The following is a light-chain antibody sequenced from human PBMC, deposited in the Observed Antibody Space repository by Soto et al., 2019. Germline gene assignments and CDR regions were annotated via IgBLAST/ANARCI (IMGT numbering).Light chain of an antibody. Sequence: ESVVTQSPDSLAVSLGERATINCKSSQSVLYSSNNKNYLAWYQQKPGQAPRLLIYGASTRATGIPARFSGSGSGTEFTLIISSLQSEDSAVYYCQQYNSWLWTFGQGTKVDIK. CDR2: GAS. V-gene: IGKV4-1*01. CDR1: QSVLYSSNNKNY. J-gene: IGKJ1*01. CDR3: QQYNSWLWT.